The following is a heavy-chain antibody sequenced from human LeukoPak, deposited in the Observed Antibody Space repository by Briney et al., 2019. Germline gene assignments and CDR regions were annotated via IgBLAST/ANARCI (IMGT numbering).Heavy chain of an antibody. CDR1: GFTFSSYE. J-gene: IGHJ4*02. CDR3: ARDLPPDGVDIVATTGIDY. V-gene: IGHV3-48*03. D-gene: IGHD5-12*01. CDR2: ISSSGSTI. Sequence: PGGSLRLSCAASGFTFSSYEMNWVRQAPGKGLEWVSYISSSGSTIYYADSVKGRFTISRDNAKNSLYLQMNSLRAEDTAVYYCARDLPPDGVDIVATTGIDYWGQGTLVTVSS.